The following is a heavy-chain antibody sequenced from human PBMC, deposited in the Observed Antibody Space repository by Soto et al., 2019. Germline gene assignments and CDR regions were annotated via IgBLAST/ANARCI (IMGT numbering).Heavy chain of an antibody. J-gene: IGHJ5*02. CDR1: GGSISSYY. CDR3: ARQELELLFGWFDP. D-gene: IGHD1-7*01. CDR2: IYYSGST. V-gene: IGHV4-59*08. Sequence: SETLSLTCTVSGGSISSYYWSWIRQPPGKGLEWIGYIYYSGSTNYNPSLKSRVTISVDTSKNQFSLKLSSVTAADTAVYYCARQELELLFGWFDPWGQGTLVTVSS.